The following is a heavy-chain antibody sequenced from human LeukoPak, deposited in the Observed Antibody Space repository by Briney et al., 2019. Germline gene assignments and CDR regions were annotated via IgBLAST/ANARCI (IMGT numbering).Heavy chain of an antibody. CDR3: ANLPEDYDFWSGYYGG. CDR1: GFTFSSYV. D-gene: IGHD3-3*01. V-gene: IGHV3-30*02. Sequence: PGGSLRLSCAASGFTFSSYVMHWVRQAPGKGLEWVAFIRYDGSNKYYADSVKGRFTISRDNSKNTLYLQMNSLRAEDTAVYYCANLPEDYDFWSGYYGGWGQGTLVTVSS. J-gene: IGHJ4*02. CDR2: IRYDGSNK.